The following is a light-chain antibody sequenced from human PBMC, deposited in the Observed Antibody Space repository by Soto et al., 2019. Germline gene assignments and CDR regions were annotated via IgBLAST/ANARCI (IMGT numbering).Light chain of an antibody. V-gene: IGLV2-14*01. Sequence: QSALTQPASVSGSPGQSITISCTGTSSDVGGYNYVSWYQQHPGKAPKLMIYDVSNRPSGVSNRFSGSKSGNTASLTISGLQAADEADYYCSSYTSSSFYVFGTGTKVTVL. CDR1: SSDVGGYNY. J-gene: IGLJ1*01. CDR3: SSYTSSSFYV. CDR2: DVS.